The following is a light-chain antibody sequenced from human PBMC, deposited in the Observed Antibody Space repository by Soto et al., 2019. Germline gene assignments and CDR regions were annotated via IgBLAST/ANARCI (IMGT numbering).Light chain of an antibody. Sequence: QSALTQPASVSGSPGQSITISCTGTSSDVGNYNYVSWYQQHPGKAPKLMIYEVSNRPSGVSNRFSGSKSGNTASLTISGLQAEDEADYYCSSYTGSSTLVVFGGGTQLTVL. CDR1: SSDVGNYNY. V-gene: IGLV2-14*01. CDR3: SSYTGSSTLVV. CDR2: EVS. J-gene: IGLJ2*01.